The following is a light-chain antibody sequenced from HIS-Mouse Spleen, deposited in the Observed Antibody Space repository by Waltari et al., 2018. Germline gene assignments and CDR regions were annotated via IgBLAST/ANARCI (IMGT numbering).Light chain of an antibody. CDR1: QDISNY. Sequence: DIQMTQSPSSLSASVGDRVTITCQASQDISNYLNWYQQKPGKAPKLLIYDASNLETGVPSRFSGSVSGTDFTFTISSLQPEDIATYYCQQYDNLPRGIIFTFGPGTKVDIK. CDR2: DAS. J-gene: IGKJ3*01. V-gene: IGKV1-33*01. CDR3: QQYDNLPRGIIFT.